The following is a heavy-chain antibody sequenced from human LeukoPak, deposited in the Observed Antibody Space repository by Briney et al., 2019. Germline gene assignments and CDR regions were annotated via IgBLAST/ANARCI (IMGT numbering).Heavy chain of an antibody. CDR3: AKLGIGEHEVSGYFYATQSSGVDI. Sequence: ASVTVSCKTSGYRFTSYGISWVRQAPGQGLEWMGWISGYNGNTNYADSRDFAQKYQGRVTMTTDKSTSTAYMELRSLRPDDTAVYYCAKLGIGEHEVSGYFYATQSSGVDIWGQGTLVIVSS. V-gene: IGHV1-18*01. J-gene: IGHJ3*02. D-gene: IGHD3-22*01. CDR1: GYRFTSYG. CDR2: ISGYNGNT.